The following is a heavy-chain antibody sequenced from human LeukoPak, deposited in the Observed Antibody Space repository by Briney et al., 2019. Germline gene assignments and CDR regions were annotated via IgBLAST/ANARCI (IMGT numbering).Heavy chain of an antibody. J-gene: IGHJ4*02. CDR1: GFTFSSYW. CDR3: ARSDDFWSGYYWDY. D-gene: IGHD3-3*01. Sequence: GGSLRLSCAASGFTFSSYWMSWVRQAPGKGLEWVANIKQDGSEEYYVDSVKGRFTISRDNAKNSLYLQMNSLRAEDTAVYYCARSDDFWSGYYWDYWGQGTLVTVSS. V-gene: IGHV3-7*01. CDR2: IKQDGSEE.